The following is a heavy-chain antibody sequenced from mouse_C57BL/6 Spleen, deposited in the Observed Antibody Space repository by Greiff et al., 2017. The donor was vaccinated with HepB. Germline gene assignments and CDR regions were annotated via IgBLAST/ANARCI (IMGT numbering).Heavy chain of an antibody. V-gene: IGHV5-16*01. Sequence: EVKLVESEGGLVQPGSSMKLSCTASGFTFSDYYMAWVRQVPEKGLEWVANINYDGSSTYYLDSLKSRFIISRDNAKNILYLQMSSLKSEDTATYYCAREEGRYFDYWGQGTTLTVSS. CDR3: AREEGRYFDY. CDR2: INYDGSST. CDR1: GFTFSDYY. J-gene: IGHJ2*01.